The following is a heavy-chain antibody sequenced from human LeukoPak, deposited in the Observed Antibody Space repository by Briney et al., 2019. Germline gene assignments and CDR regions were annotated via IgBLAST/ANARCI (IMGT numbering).Heavy chain of an antibody. D-gene: IGHD3-16*01. CDR1: GFTFSSYE. CDR3: AKEGAEGLHLGRFDC. Sequence: PGGSLRLSCAASGFTFSSYEMNWVRQAPGKGLEWVLVLSGSGTSTYYADSVKGRFTISRDNSKNTLHLQMNSLRAEDTAVYYCAKEGAEGLHLGRFDCWGQGTLVTVSS. J-gene: IGHJ4*02. CDR2: LSGSGTST. V-gene: IGHV3-23*01.